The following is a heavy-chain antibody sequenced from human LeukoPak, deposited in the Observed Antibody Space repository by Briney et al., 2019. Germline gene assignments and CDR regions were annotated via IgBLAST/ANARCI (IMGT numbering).Heavy chain of an antibody. D-gene: IGHD2-2*02. CDR1: GGSFSGYY. Sequence: SETLSLTCAVYGGSFSGYYWSWIRQPPGKGLEWIGEINHSGSTNYNPSLKSRVTISVDTSKNQFSLKLSSVTAADTAVYYCARGRGYCSSTSCYSRGYFDYWGQGTLVTVSS. CDR3: ARGRGYCSSTSCYSRGYFDY. V-gene: IGHV4-34*01. CDR2: INHSGST. J-gene: IGHJ4*02.